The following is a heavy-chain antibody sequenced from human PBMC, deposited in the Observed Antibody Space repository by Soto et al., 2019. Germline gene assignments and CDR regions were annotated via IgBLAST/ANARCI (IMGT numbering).Heavy chain of an antibody. J-gene: IGHJ4*02. D-gene: IGHD3-3*01. CDR2: INHSGST. Sequence: PSETLSLTCAVYGGSFSGYYWSRIRQPPGKGLEWIGEINHSGSTNYNPSLKSRVTISVDTSKNQFSLKLSSVTAADTAVYYCARRITIFGVVNNFDYWGQGTLVTSPQ. V-gene: IGHV4-34*01. CDR1: GGSFSGYY. CDR3: ARRITIFGVVNNFDY.